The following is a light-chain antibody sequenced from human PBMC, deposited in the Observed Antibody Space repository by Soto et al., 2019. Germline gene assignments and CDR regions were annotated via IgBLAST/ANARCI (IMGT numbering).Light chain of an antibody. CDR3: QQRSNWPPIT. CDR2: GVS. CDR1: QSVRSH. J-gene: IGKJ5*01. Sequence: EIVLTQSPATLSLSPGETATLSCRASQSVRSHLAWFQQKPGQAPRLLMYGVSTRATGMPARFSGSGSGTELTLIISSLETEDFAVYYCQQRSNWPPITFGQGTRLEIK. V-gene: IGKV3-11*01.